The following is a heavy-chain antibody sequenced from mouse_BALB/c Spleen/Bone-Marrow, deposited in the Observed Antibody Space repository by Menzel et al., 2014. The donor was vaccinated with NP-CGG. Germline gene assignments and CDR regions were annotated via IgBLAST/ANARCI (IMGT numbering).Heavy chain of an antibody. J-gene: IGHJ4*01. D-gene: IGHD2-4*01. CDR2: IDPYDSET. Sequence: SGAELVRPGASVKLSCKASGYTFISYWMNWVKQRPEQGLEWIGRIDPYDSETHYNQKFKDKAILTVDKSSSTDYMQLSSLTSEDSAVYYCARRRGTMITTRDAMDYWGQGTSVTVSS. CDR1: GYTFISYW. CDR3: ARRRGTMITTRDAMDY. V-gene: IGHV1-74*04.